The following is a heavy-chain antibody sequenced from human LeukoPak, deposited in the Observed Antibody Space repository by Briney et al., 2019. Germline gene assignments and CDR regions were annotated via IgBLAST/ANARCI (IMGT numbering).Heavy chain of an antibody. CDR1: GFTFSNYA. V-gene: IGHV3-23*01. Sequence: GGSLRLSCAASGFTFSNYAMTWVRQAPGKGLEWVSVISGSGGSTYYGDSVKGRFTISRDNSKNTLYLQMNSLRAEDTAVYYCVTRGAGQGAFDIWGQGTMVTVSS. J-gene: IGHJ3*02. CDR2: ISGSGGST. D-gene: IGHD6-19*01. CDR3: VTRGAGQGAFDI.